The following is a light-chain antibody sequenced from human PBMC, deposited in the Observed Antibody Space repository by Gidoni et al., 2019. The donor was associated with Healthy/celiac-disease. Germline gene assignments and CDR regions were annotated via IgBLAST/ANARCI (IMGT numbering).Light chain of an antibody. CDR2: GAS. J-gene: IGKJ5*01. CDR1: QSVSCSY. Sequence: EIVLTQSPGTLSLSPGERATLSCRASQSVSCSYLASYQQKPGQAPRLLIYGASSRATGIPDRFSGSRSGTDFTLTISRLEPEDYAVYYCQQYGSSPPITFGQGTRLEIK. CDR3: QQYGSSPPIT. V-gene: IGKV3-20*01.